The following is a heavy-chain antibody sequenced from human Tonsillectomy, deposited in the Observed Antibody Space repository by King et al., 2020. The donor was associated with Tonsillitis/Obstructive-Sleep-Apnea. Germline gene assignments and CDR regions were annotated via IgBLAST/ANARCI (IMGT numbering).Heavy chain of an antibody. Sequence: VQLVESGGGLVKPGGSLRLSCAASGFTFNSYSMNWVRQAPGKGLEWVSSISGSSSYIYYADSVKGRFTISRDNAKNSLFLQMNSLRAEDTAAYYCATAYGDTPYYYGMDVWGQGTTATVSS. V-gene: IGHV3-21*01. D-gene: IGHD4-17*01. CDR3: ATAYGDTPYYYGMDV. CDR1: GFTFNSYS. J-gene: IGHJ6*02. CDR2: ISGSSSYI.